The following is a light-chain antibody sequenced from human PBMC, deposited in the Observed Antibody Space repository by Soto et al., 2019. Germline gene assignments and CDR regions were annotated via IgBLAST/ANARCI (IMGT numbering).Light chain of an antibody. CDR3: SSYTSSRDVV. Sequence: QSVLTQPASVSGSPGQSITISCTGTSSDVGGYNYVSWYQQHPGKAPKLMIYDVSNRPSGVSNRFSGSKSGNTASLTISGLKAEDEADYYCSSYTSSRDVVFGGGTQLTVL. CDR1: SSDVGGYNY. V-gene: IGLV2-14*01. CDR2: DVS. J-gene: IGLJ2*01.